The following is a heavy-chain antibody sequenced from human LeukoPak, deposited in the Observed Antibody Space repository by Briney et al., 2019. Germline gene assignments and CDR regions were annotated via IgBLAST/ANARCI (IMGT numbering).Heavy chain of an antibody. Sequence: GGSLRLSCAASGFTFSSYSMNWVRQAPGKGLEWVSSVSSSSSYIYYADSVKGRFTISRDNAKSSLYLQMNSLRVEDTAVYYCARAVRYNWVGGAFDIWGQGTMVTVSS. CDR3: ARAVRYNWVGGAFDI. D-gene: IGHD1-20*01. V-gene: IGHV3-21*01. CDR2: VSSSSSYI. J-gene: IGHJ3*02. CDR1: GFTFSSYS.